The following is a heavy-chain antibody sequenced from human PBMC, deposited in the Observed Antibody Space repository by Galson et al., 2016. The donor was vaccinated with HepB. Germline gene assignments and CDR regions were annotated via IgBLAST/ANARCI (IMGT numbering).Heavy chain of an antibody. Sequence: PALVKPTQTLTLTCTFSGFSLNTDAVAVGWIRQPPGKALEWLALLYWNDDKRYRPSLKNRLTITKDSSKNQVVLTFTNMDPVDTATYYCAHSSRPGVFTLFNSWGHGARVTVSS. V-gene: IGHV2-5*01. CDR3: AHSSRPGVFTLFNS. CDR2: LYWNDDK. J-gene: IGHJ5*01. D-gene: IGHD1-1*01. CDR1: GFSLNTDAVA.